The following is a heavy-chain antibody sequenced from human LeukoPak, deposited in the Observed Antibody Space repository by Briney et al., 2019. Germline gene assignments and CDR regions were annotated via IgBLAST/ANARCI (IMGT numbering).Heavy chain of an antibody. J-gene: IGHJ4*02. D-gene: IGHD4-17*01. V-gene: IGHV3-15*01. CDR2: IKSKTDGGTT. CDR1: GFTFSNAW. CDR3: ARVVNHGYSDY. Sequence: GGSLRLSCAASGFTFSNAWMSWVRQAPGKGLEWVGRIKSKTDGGTTDYAAPVKGRFTISRDDSKNTLYLQMNSLKTEDTAVYYCARVVNHGYSDYWGQGTLVTVSS.